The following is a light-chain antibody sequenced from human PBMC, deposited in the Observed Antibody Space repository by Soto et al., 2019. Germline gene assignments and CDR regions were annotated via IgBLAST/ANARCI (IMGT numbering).Light chain of an antibody. J-gene: IGLJ2*01. V-gene: IGLV1-40*01. CDR1: SSSIGAGYD. CDR2: GNN. CDR3: QSYDTSLSAVV. Sequence: QSVLTQPPSVSGAPGQGVTISCTGSSSSIGAGYDVHLDQHLLGTAPKLLIYGNNTRPSGVPDRFSGSKSGTSASLAITGLQAEDEADYYCQSYDTSLSAVVFGGGTKVTVL.